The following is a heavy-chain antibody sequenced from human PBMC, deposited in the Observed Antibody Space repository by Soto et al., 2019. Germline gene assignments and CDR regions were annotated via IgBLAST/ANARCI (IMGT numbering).Heavy chain of an antibody. Sequence: GGSLRLSCAASGFMFSAYTMNWVRQAPGKGLEWLSSISDDSSYIDYADSLRGRFTVSRDNARNSLYLQIDSLGVEDTAVYYCATPYYFNHWGPGTLVTVS. CDR2: ISDDSSYI. D-gene: IGHD3-16*01. V-gene: IGHV3-21*06. J-gene: IGHJ1*01. CDR1: GFMFSAYT. CDR3: ATPYYFNH.